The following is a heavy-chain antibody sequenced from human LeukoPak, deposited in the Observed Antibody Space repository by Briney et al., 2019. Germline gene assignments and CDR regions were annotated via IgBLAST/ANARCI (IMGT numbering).Heavy chain of an antibody. CDR1: GFTFSSYW. D-gene: IGHD6-13*01. CDR3: ARVTNQAAADLDY. V-gene: IGHV3-7*01. Sequence: GGSLRLSCAASGFTFSSYWMSWVRQAPGKGLEWVANIKQDGSEKYYVDSVRGRFTISRDNAKNSLYLQMTSLRAEDTAVYYCARVTNQAAADLDYWGQGTLVTVSS. CDR2: IKQDGSEK. J-gene: IGHJ4*02.